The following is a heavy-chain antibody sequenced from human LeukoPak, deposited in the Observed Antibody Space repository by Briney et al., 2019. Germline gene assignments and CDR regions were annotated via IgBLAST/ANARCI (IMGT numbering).Heavy chain of an antibody. J-gene: IGHJ6*03. CDR1: GGSISSGSYY. D-gene: IGHD6-13*01. V-gene: IGHV4-61*02. CDR3: ARDSNIAAAGYMDV. Sequence: PSETLSLTCTVSGGSISSGSYYWSWIRQPAGKGLEWIGRIYTSGSTNYNPSLKSRVTISVDTSKNQFSLKLSSVTAADTAVYYCARDSNIAAAGYMDVWGKGTTVTVSS. CDR2: IYTSGST.